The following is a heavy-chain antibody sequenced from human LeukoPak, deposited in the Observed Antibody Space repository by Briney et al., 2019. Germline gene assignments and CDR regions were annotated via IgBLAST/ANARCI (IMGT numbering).Heavy chain of an antibody. V-gene: IGHV3-21*01. CDR2: ISSSSSYI. CDR1: GFTFSSYV. Sequence: GGSLRLSCAASGFTFSSYVMHWVRQAPGKGLEWVSSISSSSSYIYYTDSVKGRFTISRDNAKNSLYLQMNSLRAEDTAVYYCARGGPGLGSYFDYWGQGTLVSVSS. J-gene: IGHJ4*02. D-gene: IGHD3-10*01. CDR3: ARGGPGLGSYFDY.